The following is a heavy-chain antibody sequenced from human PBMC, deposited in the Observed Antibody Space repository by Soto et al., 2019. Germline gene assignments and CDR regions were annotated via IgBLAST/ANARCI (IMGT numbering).Heavy chain of an antibody. CDR3: AKPITAMVTFYFDY. Sequence: GGSLRLSCAASGFKFRNYAMSWVRQAPGKGLEWVSLISGSGGSTYYADSVKGRFTISRDNSKNTRYLQMNSLRAEDPAVYYCAKPITAMVTFYFDYWGQGTLVTVSS. CDR2: ISGSGGST. CDR1: GFKFRNYA. D-gene: IGHD5-18*01. V-gene: IGHV3-23*01. J-gene: IGHJ4*02.